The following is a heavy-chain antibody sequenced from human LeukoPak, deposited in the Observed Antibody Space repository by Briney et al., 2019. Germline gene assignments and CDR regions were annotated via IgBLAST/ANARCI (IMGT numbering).Heavy chain of an antibody. Sequence: AGGSLRLSCAASGFTFSNYWMHWVRQAPGKGLEYVSAISSNGGSTYYADSVKGRFTISRDNSKNTLYLQMSSLRAEDTAVYYCVNGAVAGLVPAHLDYWGQGTLVTVSS. CDR1: GFTFSNYW. D-gene: IGHD6-19*01. CDR3: VNGAVAGLVPAHLDY. CDR2: ISSNGGST. J-gene: IGHJ4*02. V-gene: IGHV3-64D*06.